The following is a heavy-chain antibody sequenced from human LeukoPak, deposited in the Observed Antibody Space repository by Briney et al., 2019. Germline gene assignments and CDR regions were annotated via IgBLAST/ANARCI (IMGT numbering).Heavy chain of an antibody. CDR1: GSTFSSYA. CDR3: AKDWRKYYGSSGYYTL. D-gene: IGHD3-22*01. J-gene: IGHJ4*02. V-gene: IGHV3-23*01. Sequence: GGSLRLSCAASGSTFSSYAMSWVRQAPGKGLEWVSAISGSGGSTYYAGSVKGRFTISRDNSKNTLYLQMNSLRAEDTAVYYCAKDWRKYYGSSGYYTLWGQGTLVTVSS. CDR2: ISGSGGST.